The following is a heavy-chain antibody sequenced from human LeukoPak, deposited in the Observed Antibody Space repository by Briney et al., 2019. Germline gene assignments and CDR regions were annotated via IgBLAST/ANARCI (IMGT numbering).Heavy chain of an antibody. CDR3: ARGWLDYYGSGNR. CDR2: MNPNSGNT. D-gene: IGHD3-10*01. J-gene: IGHJ4*02. V-gene: IGHV1-8*02. Sequence: ASVKVSCKASGYTFTSYGISWVRQAPGQGLEWMGWMNPNSGNTGYAQKFQGRVTMTRNTSISTAYMELSSLRSEDTAVYYCARGWLDYYGSGNRWGQGTLVTVSS. CDR1: GYTFTSYG.